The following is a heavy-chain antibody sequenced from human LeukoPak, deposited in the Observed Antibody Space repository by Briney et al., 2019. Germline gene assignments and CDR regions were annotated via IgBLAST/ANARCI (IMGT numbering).Heavy chain of an antibody. CDR2: INRSGST. V-gene: IGHV4-34*01. D-gene: IGHD4/OR15-4a*01. CDR3: ARGGAADY. CDR1: GGSFTIYQ. Sequence: SETLSLTCAVSGGSFTIYQWSWIRQSPEKGLEWIGDINRSGSTDYNPALRSRASISMDTSKNQFSLKRRSVTAADTAVYYCARGGAADYWGQGTLVTVSS. J-gene: IGHJ4*02.